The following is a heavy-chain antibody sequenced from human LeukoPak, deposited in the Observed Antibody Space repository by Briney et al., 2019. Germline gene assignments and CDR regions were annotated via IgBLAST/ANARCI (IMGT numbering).Heavy chain of an antibody. J-gene: IGHJ3*02. V-gene: IGHV4-59*08. D-gene: IGHD3-10*01. CDR1: GGSISSYY. CDR2: IFYSGST. CDR3: ARRGLGGRAFDI. Sequence: MPSETLSLTCSVSGGSISSYYWSWIRQPPGKGLEWIGYIFYSGSTNYNPSLKSRVTISVDTSKNQFSLKLSSVTAADTAVCYCARRGLGGRAFDIWGQGTMVTVSS.